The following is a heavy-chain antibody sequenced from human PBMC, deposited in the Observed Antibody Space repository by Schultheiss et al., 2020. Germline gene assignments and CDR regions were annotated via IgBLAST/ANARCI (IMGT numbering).Heavy chain of an antibody. Sequence: GSLRLSCAASGFTFSSYAMSWVRQAPGKGLEWVSAISGSGGSTYYADSVKGRFTISRDNSKNTLYLQMNSLRAEDTAVYYCAKDPTYYYDSSGYPSDYWGQGTLVTVSS. J-gene: IGHJ4*02. CDR3: AKDPTYYYDSSGYPSDY. V-gene: IGHV3-23*01. D-gene: IGHD3-22*01. CDR2: ISGSGGST. CDR1: GFTFSSYA.